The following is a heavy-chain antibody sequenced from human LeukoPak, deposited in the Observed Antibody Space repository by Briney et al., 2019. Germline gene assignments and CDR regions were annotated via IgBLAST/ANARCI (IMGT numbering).Heavy chain of an antibody. Sequence: GGSLRLSCAASGLTFSSYAMGWVRQAPGKGLEWVSAISGSGGSTYYADSVKGRFTISRDNSKNTLYLQMNSLRAEDTAVYYCAKFYYGDRKNADYWGQGTLVTVSS. CDR3: AKFYYGDRKNADY. J-gene: IGHJ4*02. CDR2: ISGSGGST. D-gene: IGHD4-17*01. CDR1: GLTFSSYA. V-gene: IGHV3-23*01.